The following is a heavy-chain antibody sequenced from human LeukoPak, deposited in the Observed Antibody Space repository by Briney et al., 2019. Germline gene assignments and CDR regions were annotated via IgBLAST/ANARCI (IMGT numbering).Heavy chain of an antibody. Sequence: PGGSLRLSCAASGFTFSSYGMHWVRQAPGKGLEWVAFIRYDGSNKYYADSVKGRFTISRDNSKNTLYLQMNSLRAEDTAVYYCARDKHYYDSSGLLDYWGQGTLVTVSS. V-gene: IGHV3-30*02. D-gene: IGHD3-22*01. J-gene: IGHJ4*02. CDR2: IRYDGSNK. CDR3: ARDKHYYDSSGLLDY. CDR1: GFTFSSYG.